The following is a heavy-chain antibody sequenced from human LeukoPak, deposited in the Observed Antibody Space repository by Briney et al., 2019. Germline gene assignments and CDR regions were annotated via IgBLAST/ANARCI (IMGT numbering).Heavy chain of an antibody. CDR2: INHSGST. V-gene: IGHV4-34*01. J-gene: IGHJ3*02. CDR1: GGSFSGYY. D-gene: IGHD3-3*01. Sequence: PSETLSLTCAVYGGSFSGYYWSWIRQPPGKGLEWIGEINHSGSTNYNPSLKSRVTISVDTSKNQFSLKLSSVTAADTAVCYCARGRYYDFWSGYSDAFDIWGQGTMVTVSS. CDR3: ARGRYYDFWSGYSDAFDI.